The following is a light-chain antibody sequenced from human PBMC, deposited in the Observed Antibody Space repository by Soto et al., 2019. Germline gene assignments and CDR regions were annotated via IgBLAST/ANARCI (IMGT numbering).Light chain of an antibody. CDR1: SSDVGGSNY. CDR3: SSYTSSNTLEV. J-gene: IGLJ1*01. V-gene: IGLV2-14*01. CDR2: EVS. Sequence: QSALIQPASVSGSPGQSITISCTGTSSDVGGSNYVSWYQHHPHRAPKLLIYEVSYRPSGVSNRFSGSKSGNTASLTISGLQAEDEDDYYCSSYTSSNTLEVFGVGTKLTVL.